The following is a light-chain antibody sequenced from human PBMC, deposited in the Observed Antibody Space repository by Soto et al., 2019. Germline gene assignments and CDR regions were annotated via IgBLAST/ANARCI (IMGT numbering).Light chain of an antibody. Sequence: QSVLTQSPSVSAARGQKVTISCSGGSSNIGNNYVCWFQHSPGTAPKLLIFENDMRPSGIPDRFSGSKSGTSATLDITGLQTGDEADYYCATWDSNLSVVIFGGGTKLTVL. CDR1: SSNIGNNY. CDR3: ATWDSNLSVVI. J-gene: IGLJ2*01. CDR2: END. V-gene: IGLV1-51*02.